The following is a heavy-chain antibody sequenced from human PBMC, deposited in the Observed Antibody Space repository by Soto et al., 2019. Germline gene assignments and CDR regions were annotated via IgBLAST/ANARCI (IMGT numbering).Heavy chain of an antibody. CDR1: GFSLRTSGVG. CDR2: IYWNDDK. D-gene: IGHD6-19*01. CDR3: EKSCSSGWYGWFDP. Sequence: SGSTLVNSTQTLTLTCIFSGFSLRTSGVGVGWIRQPPGKALEWLGFIYWNDDKRYSASLKSRLTITKDTSKNQVVLTMTNMDPVDTATYYCEKSCSSGWYGWFDPWGQGTLVTVSS. J-gene: IGHJ5*02. V-gene: IGHV2-5*01.